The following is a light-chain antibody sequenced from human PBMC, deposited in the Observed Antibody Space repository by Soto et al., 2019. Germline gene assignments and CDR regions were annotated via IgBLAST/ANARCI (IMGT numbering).Light chain of an antibody. CDR3: QKYNSAPLT. CDR2: AAS. CDR1: QGISSY. V-gene: IGKV1-12*01. Sequence: DMQMTQSPCSVSASVGDRVSITWRAGQGISSYLAWYQQKPGEAPKLLIYAASSLQSGVPSRSSGSGSGADFTLTISSLQPEDVAAYYCQKYNSAPLTFGGWTKVDI. J-gene: IGKJ4*01.